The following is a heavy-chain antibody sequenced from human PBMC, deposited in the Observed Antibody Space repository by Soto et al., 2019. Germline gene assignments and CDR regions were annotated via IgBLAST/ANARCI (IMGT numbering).Heavy chain of an antibody. CDR2: MNPNSGNT. Sequence: QVQLVQSGAEVKKPGASVKVSCKASGYTFTSYDINWVRQATGQGLEWMGWMNPNSGNTGYAQKFQGRVTMTRNTTISTAYMEPGSVRSEDTAGYYWARTLYGDNVDYWGQGTLVTVSS. V-gene: IGHV1-8*01. J-gene: IGHJ4*02. D-gene: IGHD4-17*01. CDR1: GYTFTSYD. CDR3: ARTLYGDNVDY.